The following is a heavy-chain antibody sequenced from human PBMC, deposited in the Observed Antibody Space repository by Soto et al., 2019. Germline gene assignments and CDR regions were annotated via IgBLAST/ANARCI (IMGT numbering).Heavy chain of an antibody. D-gene: IGHD2-2*01. V-gene: IGHV4-30-2*01. CDR3: ALVPGY. Sequence: AVSEGYIVNLGYSWSWIRQPPGKGLEWIGYMYHSGSTYYNPSLKSRVTISIDRSKNQFSLKLISVSAADTAVNYCALVPGYWVQGILVTGTS. CDR2: MYHSGST. CDR1: EGYIVNLGYS. J-gene: IGHJ4*02.